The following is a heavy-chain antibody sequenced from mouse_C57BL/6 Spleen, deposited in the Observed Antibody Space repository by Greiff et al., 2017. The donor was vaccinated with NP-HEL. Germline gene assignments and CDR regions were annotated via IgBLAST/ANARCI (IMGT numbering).Heavy chain of an antibody. J-gene: IGHJ3*01. V-gene: IGHV1-85*01. CDR3: ARWYYGSSYWFAY. CDR1: GYTFTSYD. Sequence: QVQLQQSGPELVKPGASVKLSCKASGYTFTSYDINWVKQRPGQGLEWIGWIYPRDGSTTYNEKFKGKATLTVDTSSSTAYMELHSLTSEDSAVYFCARWYYGSSYWFAYWGQGTLVTVSA. D-gene: IGHD1-1*01. CDR2: IYPRDGST.